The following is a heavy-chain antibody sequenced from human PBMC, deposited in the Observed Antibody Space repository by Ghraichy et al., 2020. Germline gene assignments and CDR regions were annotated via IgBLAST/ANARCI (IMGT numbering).Heavy chain of an antibody. CDR3: ARDVGFDNSAGGLDV. Sequence: GESLNISCAASGFTFSSYAMNWVRQAPGKGLEWVSSISTRSTYKNYAASVKGRFTVSRDNAKNSLFLQMDSLRADDTAVYYCARDVGFDNSAGGLDVWGHGAWV. CDR1: GFTFSSYA. V-gene: IGHV3-21*01. J-gene: IGHJ6*02. D-gene: IGHD4-23*01. CDR2: ISTRSTYK.